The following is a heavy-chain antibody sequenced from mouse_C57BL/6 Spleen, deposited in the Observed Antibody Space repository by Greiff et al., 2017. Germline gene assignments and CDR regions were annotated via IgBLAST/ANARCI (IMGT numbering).Heavy chain of an antibody. CDR2: IDPSDSYT. CDR3: ARYRDWYFDV. J-gene: IGHJ1*03. CDR1: GYTFTSYW. Sequence: VQLQQPGAELVMPGASVKLSCKASGYTFTSYWMHWVKQRPGQGLEWIGEIDPSDSYTNYNQKFKGKSTLTVDKSSSTAYMQLSSLTSEDSAVYYWARYRDWYFDVWGTGTTVTVSS. V-gene: IGHV1-69*01.